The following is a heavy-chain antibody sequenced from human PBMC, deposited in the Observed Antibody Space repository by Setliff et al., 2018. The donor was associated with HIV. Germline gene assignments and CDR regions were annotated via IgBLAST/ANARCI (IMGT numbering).Heavy chain of an antibody. CDR2: INYDENSE. D-gene: IGHD6-25*01. CDR3: AKDGDYRSGDYDAFDI. Sequence: GGSLRLSCAASGFTFTAHGMHWVRQAPDKGLEWVAFINYDENSEYYADSVKGRVTISRDKFRNTVDLQMNNLRPEDTAVYYCAKDGDYRSGDYDAFDIWGQGTMVTVSS. J-gene: IGHJ3*02. V-gene: IGHV3-30*02. CDR1: GFTFTAHG.